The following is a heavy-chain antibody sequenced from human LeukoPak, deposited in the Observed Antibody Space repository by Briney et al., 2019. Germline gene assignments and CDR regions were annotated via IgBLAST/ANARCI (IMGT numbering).Heavy chain of an antibody. CDR2: ISGSGGST. J-gene: IGHJ4*02. CDR3: AKDNLKLPYYFDY. D-gene: IGHD1-7*01. CDR1: GFTFGSYA. Sequence: GGSLRLSCAASGFTFGSYAMSWVRQAPGKGLEWVSAISGSGGSTYYADSVKGRFTISRDNSKNTLYLQMNSLRAEDTAVYYCAKDNLKLPYYFDYWGQGTLVTVSS. V-gene: IGHV3-23*01.